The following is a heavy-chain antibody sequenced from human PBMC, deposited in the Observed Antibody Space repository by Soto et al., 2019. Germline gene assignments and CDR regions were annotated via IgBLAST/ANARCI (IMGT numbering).Heavy chain of an antibody. CDR1: GYTFTGYY. CDR3: ARDLHYDFWSGYRPEYCFDY. CDR2: INANSGGT. D-gene: IGHD3-3*01. Sequence: ASVKVSCKASGYTFTGYYMHWVRQAPEQGLEWMGWINANSGGTNYAQKLQGRVTMTRDTSMSTAYMELRSLRSDDTAVYYCARDLHYDFWSGYRPEYCFDYWGQGTLVTVFS. V-gene: IGHV1-2*02. J-gene: IGHJ4*02.